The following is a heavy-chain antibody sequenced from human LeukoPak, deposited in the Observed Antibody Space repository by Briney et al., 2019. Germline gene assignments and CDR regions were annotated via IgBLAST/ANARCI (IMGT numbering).Heavy chain of an antibody. V-gene: IGHV3-21*01. CDR2: ISRSSSYI. Sequence: GGSLRLSCTASGFSLSSYSMNWVRQAPGKGLEWVSSISRSSSYIYYADSVKGRFTISRGNAKNSLYLQMNSLRAEDTAVYYCAREVVGASSGDYWGQGTLVTVSS. J-gene: IGHJ4*02. CDR1: GFSLSSYS. CDR3: AREVVGASSGDY. D-gene: IGHD1-26*01.